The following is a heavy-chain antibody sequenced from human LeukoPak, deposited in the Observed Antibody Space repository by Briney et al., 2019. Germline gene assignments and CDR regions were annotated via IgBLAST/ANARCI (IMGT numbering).Heavy chain of an antibody. V-gene: IGHV3-30*18. CDR3: AKSARGYCSGGSRYDAFDI. CDR2: ISYDGSNK. Sequence: GGSLRLSCAASGFTFSSYGMHWVRQAPGKGLEWVAVISYDGSNKYYADSVKGRFTISRDNSKNTLYLQMNSLRAEDTAVYYCAKSARGYCSGGSRYDAFDIWGQGTMVTVSS. CDR1: GFTFSSYG. D-gene: IGHD2-15*01. J-gene: IGHJ3*02.